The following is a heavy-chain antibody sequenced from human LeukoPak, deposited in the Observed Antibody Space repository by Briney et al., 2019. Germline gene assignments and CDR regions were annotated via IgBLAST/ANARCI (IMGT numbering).Heavy chain of an antibody. Sequence: PSETLSLTCTVSDDSITMYYWTWIRQPPGKGLEWIGRIYSSGTTNYNPSLKSRVTISLDTSKNQVSLKLYAVTAADTAVYYCARDHTVATLEKTWGQGTLVTVSS. J-gene: IGHJ4*02. CDR2: IYSSGTT. V-gene: IGHV4-4*08. D-gene: IGHD4-11*01. CDR3: ARDHTVATLEKT. CDR1: DDSITMYY.